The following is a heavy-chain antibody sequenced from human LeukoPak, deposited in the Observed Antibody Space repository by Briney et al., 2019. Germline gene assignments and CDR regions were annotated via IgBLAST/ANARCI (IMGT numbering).Heavy chain of an antibody. CDR2: INPSGGST. D-gene: IGHD3-22*01. Sequence: ASVKASCKASGYTFTSYYMHWVRQAPGQGLEWMGIINPSGGSTSYAQKFQGRVTMTRDTSISTAYMELSRLRSDDTAVYYCARVVSKGIGDFDYWGQGTLVTVSS. V-gene: IGHV1-46*01. CDR1: GYTFTSYY. CDR3: ARVVSKGIGDFDY. J-gene: IGHJ4*02.